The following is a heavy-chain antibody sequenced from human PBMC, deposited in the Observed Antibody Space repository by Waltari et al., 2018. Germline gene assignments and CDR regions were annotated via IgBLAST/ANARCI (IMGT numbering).Heavy chain of an antibody. CDR3: ARDVPIEVMDPSTGDY. V-gene: IGHV3-7*01. D-gene: IGHD2-21*01. CDR1: GGSISSSNW. CDR2: IIPDGSGK. J-gene: IGHJ4*02. Sequence: VQLQESGPGLVKPSGTLSLTCAVSGGSISSSNWWSWVRQSAGKGLEWVATIIPDGSGKYYVDSVKGRFTISRDNTKTSLYLQMNSLRVDDTAVYFCARDVPIEVMDPSTGDYWGRGTLVTVSS.